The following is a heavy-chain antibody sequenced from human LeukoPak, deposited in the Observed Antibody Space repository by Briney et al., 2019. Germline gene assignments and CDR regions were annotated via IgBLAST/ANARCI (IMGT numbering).Heavy chain of an antibody. J-gene: IGHJ4*02. CDR2: IYPGDSDT. CDR1: GYSFTSYL. D-gene: IGHD3-22*01. CDR3: ARQMDYDSRGHPFDY. V-gene: IGHV5-51*01. Sequence: LGESLKISCKASGYSFTSYLICWGRHMPGKGLEWMGIIYPGDSDTRYSPPCQGHVTISADKSISTAYLKWSSPKASDTDMYDCARQMDYDSRGHPFDYWGQGSLVTVSS.